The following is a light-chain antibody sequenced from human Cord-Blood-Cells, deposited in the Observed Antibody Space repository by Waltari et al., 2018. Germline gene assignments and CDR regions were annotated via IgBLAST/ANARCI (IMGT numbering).Light chain of an antibody. CDR2: GAS. J-gene: IGKJ1*01. Sequence: EIVTTQSPATLSVSLGERATFSCRARQSVSSNLAWYQQKTGQAPRLLIYGASTRATGIPARFSGSGSGTEFTLTISSLQSEDFAVYYCQQYNNWPPWTFGQGTKVEIK. CDR1: QSVSSN. CDR3: QQYNNWPPWT. V-gene: IGKV3-15*01.